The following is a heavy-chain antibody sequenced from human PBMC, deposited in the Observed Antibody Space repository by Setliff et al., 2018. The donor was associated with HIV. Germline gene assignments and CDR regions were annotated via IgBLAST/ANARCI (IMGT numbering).Heavy chain of an antibody. CDR1: GGSISSHY. CDR2: IYSSGST. Sequence: PSETLSLTCTVSGGSISSHYWSWIRQPPGKGLEWIGSIYSSGSTNYNPSLKSRVTMLVDTSKNQFSLKLRSVTAADTAVFYCARVKYSYAQGFYYGMDVWGQGTTVTVSS. J-gene: IGHJ6*02. V-gene: IGHV4-59*11. CDR3: ARVKYSYAQGFYYGMDV. D-gene: IGHD5-18*01.